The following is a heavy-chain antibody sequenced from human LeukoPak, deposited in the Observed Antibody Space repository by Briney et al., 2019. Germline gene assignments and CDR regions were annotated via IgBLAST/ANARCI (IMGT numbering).Heavy chain of an antibody. Sequence: SETLSLTRSVSGGSISSYYWSWIRQPPGKGLEWIGYIYYSGSTNYNPSLKSRVTISVDTSKNQFSLKLSSVTAADTAVYYCARHDYGDYQPFDYWGQGTLVTVSS. J-gene: IGHJ4*02. D-gene: IGHD4-17*01. CDR2: IYYSGST. V-gene: IGHV4-59*01. CDR1: GGSISSYY. CDR3: ARHDYGDYQPFDY.